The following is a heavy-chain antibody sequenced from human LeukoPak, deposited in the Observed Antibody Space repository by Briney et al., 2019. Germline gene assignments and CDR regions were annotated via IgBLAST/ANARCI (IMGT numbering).Heavy chain of an antibody. CDR2: ISGDAIST. CDR3: SSKVSAGY. J-gene: IGHJ4*02. V-gene: IGHV3-43*02. D-gene: IGHD3-3*01. Sequence: PGGSLRLSCAASGFSFDDYTMHWVRQAPGKGLEWVSLISGDAISTYYADSVESRFTISRNNTKNSLYLQMNSLRTEDTALYYCSSKVSAGYWGQGTLVTVSS. CDR1: GFSFDDYT.